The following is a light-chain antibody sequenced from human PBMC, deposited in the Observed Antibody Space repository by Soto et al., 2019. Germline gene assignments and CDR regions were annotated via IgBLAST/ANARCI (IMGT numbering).Light chain of an antibody. CDR1: HFVASSY. J-gene: IGKJ4*01. Sequence: EIVLTQSPGTLSLSPGERATLSCRASHFVASSYVAWYQQKPGQAPRLLIYGASSRATGIPERFSGSGSGTDFTLTISRLEPEDFAVYYCQQYNNWPPLTFGGGTKVEIK. CDR2: GAS. V-gene: IGKV3-20*01. CDR3: QQYNNWPPLT.